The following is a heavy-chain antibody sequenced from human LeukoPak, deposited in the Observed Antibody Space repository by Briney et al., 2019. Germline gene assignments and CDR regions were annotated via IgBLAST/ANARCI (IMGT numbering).Heavy chain of an antibody. Sequence: PGGSLRLSCAASGFTFSNNWMTWVRQAPGKGLEWVASVKKDGSEKYYVDSVKGRFTISRDNAKNSLSLQMNSLRAEDTAVYYCARYDGGSGPFDYWGQGTLVTVSS. CDR3: ARYDGGSGPFDY. J-gene: IGHJ4*02. V-gene: IGHV3-7*03. CDR1: GFTFSNNW. CDR2: VKKDGSEK. D-gene: IGHD3-10*01.